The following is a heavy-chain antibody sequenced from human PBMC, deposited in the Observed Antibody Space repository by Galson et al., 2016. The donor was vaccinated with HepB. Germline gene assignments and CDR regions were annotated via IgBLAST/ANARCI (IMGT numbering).Heavy chain of an antibody. D-gene: IGHD2/OR15-2a*01. CDR2: GNEDGRT. J-gene: IGHJ6*04. Sequence: ETLSLTCAVYGGTLTDFYWSWIRQPPGQGLEWIGEGNEDGRTRFNKSLKSRVTISVDTSKNQFSLRLTSVTAADTGFYYCARVNPLYARLSYGLDVWGKGTTVTVS. V-gene: IGHV4-34*01. CDR3: ARVNPLYARLSYGLDV. CDR1: GGTLTDFY.